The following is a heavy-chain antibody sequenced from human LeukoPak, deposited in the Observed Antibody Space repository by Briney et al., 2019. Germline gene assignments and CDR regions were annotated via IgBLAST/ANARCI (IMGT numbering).Heavy chain of an antibody. D-gene: IGHD3-22*01. CDR2: IYYSGST. V-gene: IGHV4-39*07. Sequence: SETLSLTCTVSGGSISSSSYYWGWIRQPPGKGLEWIGSIYYSGSTYYNPSLKSRLTISIDTSKNQFSLKLSSVTAADTSVYYCVNYYDSSDYQQPNHFAYWGQGTLVTVSS. J-gene: IGHJ4*02. CDR1: GGSISSSSYY. CDR3: VNYYDSSDYQQPNHFAY.